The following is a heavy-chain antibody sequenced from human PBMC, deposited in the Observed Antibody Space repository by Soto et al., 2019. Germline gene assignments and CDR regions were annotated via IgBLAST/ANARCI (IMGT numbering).Heavy chain of an antibody. V-gene: IGHV3-23*01. Sequence: DVQLLESGGGLVQPGGSLRLSCAASGFTFRSYAMSWVRQAPGKGLEWVSGISGSGISTHYADSVKGRFTVSRDNSKNSLDLQMNGLGAEDTAVYNCAKEPVGPDWYFDLWGRGTLVTVSS. J-gene: IGHJ2*01. CDR3: AKEPVGPDWYFDL. CDR2: ISGSGIST. CDR1: GFTFRSYA.